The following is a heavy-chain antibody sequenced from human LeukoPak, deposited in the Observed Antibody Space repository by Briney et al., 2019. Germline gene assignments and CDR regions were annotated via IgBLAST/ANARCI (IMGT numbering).Heavy chain of an antibody. V-gene: IGHV4-39*01. CDR1: GGSISSTTYY. CDR2: INKTRKN. CDR3: TRHQTNNYGPGTPFDF. J-gene: IGHJ4*02. Sequence: SGTLSLTCTVSGGSISSTTYYWAWIRQRPGMGREWSGSINKTRKNNYSPHLKSRIFIPVDTSNNQFSLNLGSVTAADTAVYFCTRHQTNNYGPGTPFDFWGQGTLVSVSS. D-gene: IGHD3-10*01.